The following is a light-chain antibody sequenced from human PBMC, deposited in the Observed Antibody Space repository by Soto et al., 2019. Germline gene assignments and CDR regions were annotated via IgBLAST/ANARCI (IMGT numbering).Light chain of an antibody. CDR2: DVS. CDR1: ISDVSGYNF. Sequence: QSALTQPASVSGSPGQSITISCTGTISDVSGYNFVSWYQQYPGEAPKLMIYDVSNRPSGVSNRFSGSKSGNTASLTISGLQAEDEADYYCSSYTSSNTYVFGTG. CDR3: SSYTSSNTYV. V-gene: IGLV2-14*03. J-gene: IGLJ1*01.